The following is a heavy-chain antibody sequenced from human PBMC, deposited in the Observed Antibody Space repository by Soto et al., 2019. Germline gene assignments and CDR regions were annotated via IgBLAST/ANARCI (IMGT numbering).Heavy chain of an antibody. CDR1: GASISSGNFY. J-gene: IGHJ6*03. CDR2: IFYSGTT. CDR3: AGQKDSGYGRLQFWDYYYYYMDV. Sequence: SETLSLTCTVSGASISSGNFYWTWIRQPPGKGLEWIGYIFYSGTTYYNPSLQSRVTISVDTSKNQFSLKLSSVTAADTAVYYCAGQKDSGYGRLQFWDYYYYYMDVWGKGTTVTVSS. V-gene: IGHV4-30-4*01. D-gene: IGHD5-12*01.